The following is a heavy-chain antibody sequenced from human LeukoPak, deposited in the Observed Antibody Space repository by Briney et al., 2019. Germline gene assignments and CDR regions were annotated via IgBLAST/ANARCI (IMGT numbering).Heavy chain of an antibody. Sequence: GSLRLSCAASGFTFSNYAMSWVRPAPGKGLEWVSGTSGSGDGTYYGDSVKGRFTISRDNSKNTLYLQMNSLRAEDTAVYYCAKEKQRNFDYWGQGTLVTVSS. CDR3: AKEKQRNFDY. V-gene: IGHV3-23*01. J-gene: IGHJ4*02. CDR2: TSGSGDGT. CDR1: GFTFSNYA.